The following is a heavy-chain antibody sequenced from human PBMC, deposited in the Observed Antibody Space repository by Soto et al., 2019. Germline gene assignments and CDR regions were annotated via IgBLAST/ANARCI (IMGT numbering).Heavy chain of an antibody. CDR3: AGFTYYYGSGAYSYYGMDV. CDR1: GGSIGSYY. Sequence: QVQLRESGPGLVKPSETLSLTCTVSGGSIGSYYWNWIRQSPGKGLEWIGNIYSSGTTNYNPSLQSRVRVSVDTSKNQFSLNLNSVSAADTAVYYCAGFTYYYGSGAYSYYGMDVWGQGTTVTVSS. J-gene: IGHJ6*02. V-gene: IGHV4-59*01. D-gene: IGHD3-10*01. CDR2: IYSSGTT.